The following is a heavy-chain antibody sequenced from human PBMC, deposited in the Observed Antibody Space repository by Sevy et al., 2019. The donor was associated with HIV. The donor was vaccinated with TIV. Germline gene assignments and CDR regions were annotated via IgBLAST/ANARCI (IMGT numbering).Heavy chain of an antibody. D-gene: IGHD2-21*01. Sequence: GGSLRLSCAASGFPFNDHAMHWVRLVPGKGLEWVSGISWNSRNIGYADSVKGRFTISRDNTGHSVYLEMHSLRPEDTALYYCAKDINRGCDGVNCYSYYYYFYGLDVWGQGTTVTVSS. J-gene: IGHJ6*02. CDR3: AKDINRGCDGVNCYSYYYYFYGLDV. CDR2: ISWNSRNI. V-gene: IGHV3-9*01. CDR1: GFPFNDHA.